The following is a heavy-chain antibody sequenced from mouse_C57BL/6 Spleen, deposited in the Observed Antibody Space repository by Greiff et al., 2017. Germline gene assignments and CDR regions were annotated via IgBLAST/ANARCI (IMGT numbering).Heavy chain of an antibody. CDR1: GYTFTDYY. V-gene: IGHV1-19*01. D-gene: IGHD2-4*01. Sequence: EVQLQQSGPVLVKPGASVKMSCKASGYTFTDYYMNWVKQSHGKSLEWIGVINPYNGGTSYNQKFKGKATLTVDKSSSTAYMELNSLTSEDSAVYYCAIYYDYDGYAMDHWGQGTSVTVSS. CDR3: AIYYDYDGYAMDH. J-gene: IGHJ4*01. CDR2: INPYNGGT.